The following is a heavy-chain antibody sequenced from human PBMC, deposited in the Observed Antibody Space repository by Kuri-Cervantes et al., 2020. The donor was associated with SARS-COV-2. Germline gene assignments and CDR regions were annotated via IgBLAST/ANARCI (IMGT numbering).Heavy chain of an antibody. J-gene: IGHJ6*02. CDR3: ARGFCGGDCYVYYYYYGMDV. Sequence: ASVKVSCKASGYTFTSYGISWVRQAPGQGLEWMGWISAYNGNTNYAQKLQGRVTMTTDTSTSTAYMELRGLRSDDTAVYYCARGFCGGDCYVYYYYYGMDVWGQGTTVTVSS. V-gene: IGHV1-18*01. D-gene: IGHD2-21*02. CDR2: ISAYNGNT. CDR1: GYTFTSYG.